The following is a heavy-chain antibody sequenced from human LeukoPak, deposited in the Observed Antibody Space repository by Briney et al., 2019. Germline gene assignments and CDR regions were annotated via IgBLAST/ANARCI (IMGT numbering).Heavy chain of an antibody. J-gene: IGHJ4*02. CDR2: ISGSGGST. Sequence: GGTLRLSCAASGFTFSSYGMSWVRQAPGKGLEWVSAISGSGGSTYYADSVKGRFTISRDNSKNTLYLQMNSLRAEDTAVYYCAKGYFDWIPFDYWGQGTLVTVSS. CDR3: AKGYFDWIPFDY. CDR1: GFTFSSYG. D-gene: IGHD3-9*01. V-gene: IGHV3-23*01.